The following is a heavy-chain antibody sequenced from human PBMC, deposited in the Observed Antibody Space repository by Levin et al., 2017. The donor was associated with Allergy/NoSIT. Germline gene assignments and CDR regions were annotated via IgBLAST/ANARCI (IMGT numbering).Heavy chain of an antibody. Sequence: SQTLSLTCAVYGGSFSGYYWSWIRQPPGKGLEWIGEINHSGSTNYNPSLKSRVTISVDTSKNQFSLKLSSVTAADTAVYYCARDTRYNWNYVPSPQYYFDYWGQGTLVTVSS. V-gene: IGHV4-34*01. CDR2: INHSGST. CDR3: ARDTRYNWNYVPSPQYYFDY. CDR1: GGSFSGYY. D-gene: IGHD1-7*01. J-gene: IGHJ4*02.